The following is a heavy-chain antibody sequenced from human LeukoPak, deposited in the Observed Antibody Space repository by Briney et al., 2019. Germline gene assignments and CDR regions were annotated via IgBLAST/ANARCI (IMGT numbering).Heavy chain of an antibody. Sequence: PSETLSLTCSVSGGSISSSSYYWDWIRQPPGKGLEWIGSIYHSGSTYQNPSLKSRVTISVDTSENQFSLKLSSVTAADTAVYYCARDVACTNGICSSFDYWGQGTLVTVSS. CDR1: GGSISSSSYY. CDR3: ARDVACTNGICSSFDY. J-gene: IGHJ4*02. V-gene: IGHV4-39*07. D-gene: IGHD2-8*01. CDR2: IYHSGST.